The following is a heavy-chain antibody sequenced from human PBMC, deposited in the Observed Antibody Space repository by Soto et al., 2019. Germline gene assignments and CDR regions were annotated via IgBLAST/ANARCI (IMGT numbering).Heavy chain of an antibody. D-gene: IGHD2-2*01. J-gene: IGHJ4*02. CDR3: AKVGIVVVPHYNIDGEAFWDY. V-gene: IGHV3-23*01. CDR1: GFTFSSYA. CDR2: ISGSGGST. Sequence: GGSLRLSCAASGFTFSSYAMSWVRQAPGKGLEWVSAISGSGGSTYYADSVKGRFTISRDNSKNTLYLQMNSLRAEDTAVYYCAKVGIVVVPHYNIDGEAFWDYWGQGTLVTVSS.